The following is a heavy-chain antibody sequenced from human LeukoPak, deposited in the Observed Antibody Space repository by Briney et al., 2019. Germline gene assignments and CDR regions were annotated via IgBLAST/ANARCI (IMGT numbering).Heavy chain of an antibody. Sequence: SETLSLTCTVSAGSISGYYWSWLRHPPGKGLEWIGYIYHSGFTHYNPSLRSRLIISVDTSRNQFSLKLTSATAADTAMYYCARDQRCSRYDGGCDQWYFDLWGRGTLVTVSS. D-gene: IGHD5-12*01. CDR2: IYHSGFT. J-gene: IGHJ2*01. V-gene: IGHV4-59*01. CDR1: AGSISGYY. CDR3: ARDQRCSRYDGGCDQWYFDL.